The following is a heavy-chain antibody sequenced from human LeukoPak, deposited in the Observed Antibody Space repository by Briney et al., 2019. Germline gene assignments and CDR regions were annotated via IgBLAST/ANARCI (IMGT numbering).Heavy chain of an antibody. CDR1: GYIFTGYY. Sequence: ASVKVSCKASGYIFTGYYIHWVRQAPGQGLEWMGRINPNSGGTNYAQKFQGRVTMTRDTSISTALMELSRLTSDDTAVYYCARGVAGGSVPPFDYWGQGTLVTVSS. V-gene: IGHV1-2*06. CDR3: ARGVAGGSVPPFDY. CDR2: INPNSGGT. D-gene: IGHD3-10*01. J-gene: IGHJ4*02.